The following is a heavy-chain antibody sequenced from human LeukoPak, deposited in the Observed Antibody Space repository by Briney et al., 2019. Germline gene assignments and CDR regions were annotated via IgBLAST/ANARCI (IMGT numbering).Heavy chain of an antibody. CDR1: GFTFSSYG. CDR2: IRYDGSNK. Sequence: GGSLRLSCAASGFTFSSYGMHWVRQAPGKGLEWVAFIRYDGSNKYYADSVKGRFTISRDNSKNTLYLQMNSLRAEDTAVYYCARISGDTAMEGAIDYWGQGTLVTVSS. D-gene: IGHD5-18*01. CDR3: ARISGDTAMEGAIDY. J-gene: IGHJ4*02. V-gene: IGHV3-30*02.